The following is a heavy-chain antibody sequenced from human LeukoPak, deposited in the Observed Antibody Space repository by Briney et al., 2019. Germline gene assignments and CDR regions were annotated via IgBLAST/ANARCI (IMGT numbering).Heavy chain of an antibody. Sequence: SETLSLTCTVSGGSISSYFWGWIRQPPGKGLEWIGSIYYSGSTYYYNPSLKSRVTISVDTSKNQFSLKVSSVTAADTAVYYCASTVAATTRAIDYWGQGTLVTVSS. V-gene: IGHV4-39*01. D-gene: IGHD6-19*01. J-gene: IGHJ4*02. CDR1: GGSISSYF. CDR2: IYYSGST. CDR3: ASTVAATTRAIDY.